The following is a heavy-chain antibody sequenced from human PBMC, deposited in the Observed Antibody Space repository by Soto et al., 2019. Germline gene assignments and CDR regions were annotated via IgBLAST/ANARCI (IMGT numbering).Heavy chain of an antibody. CDR1: GVTVSNNY. V-gene: IGHV3-66*01. D-gene: IGHD3-3*01. Sequence: EVQLVESGGGLVQPGGSLRLSCAASGVTVSNNYMSWVRQAPGKGLEWVSVIYSGGRTYYADSVKGRFIISRDSSKNTVYLQMNSLRAEDTAVYYCARDTYDDYRGQGTLVTVSS. J-gene: IGHJ4*02. CDR3: ARDTYDDY. CDR2: IYSGGRT.